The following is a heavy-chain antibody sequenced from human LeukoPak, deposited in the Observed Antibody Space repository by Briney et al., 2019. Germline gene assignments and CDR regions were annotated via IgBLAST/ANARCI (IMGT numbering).Heavy chain of an antibody. D-gene: IGHD7-27*01. J-gene: IGHJ5*02. CDR2: IYYSGST. Sequence: SETLSLTCTVSGGSISSGDYYWSWIRQPPGKGLEWIGYIYYSGSTYYNPSLKSRVTISVDTSKNQFSLKLSSVTAADTAVYYCARGTGSLGYNWFDPWGQGTLVTVSS. CDR1: GGSISSGDYY. CDR3: ARGTGSLGYNWFDP. V-gene: IGHV4-30-4*08.